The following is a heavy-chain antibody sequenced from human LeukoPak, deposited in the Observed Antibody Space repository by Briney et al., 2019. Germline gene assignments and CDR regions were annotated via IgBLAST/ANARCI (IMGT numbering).Heavy chain of an antibody. V-gene: IGHV4-34*01. Sequence: SSETLSLTCAVYGGSFSGYYWSWIRQPPGKGLEWIGEINHSGSTNYNPSLKSRVTISVDTSKNQFSLKLSSVTAADTAVYYCARVRGITIFGVVIPLGYYYMDVWGKGTTVTVSS. CDR1: GGSFSGYY. CDR2: INHSGST. CDR3: ARVRGITIFGVVIPLGYYYMDV. J-gene: IGHJ6*03. D-gene: IGHD3-3*01.